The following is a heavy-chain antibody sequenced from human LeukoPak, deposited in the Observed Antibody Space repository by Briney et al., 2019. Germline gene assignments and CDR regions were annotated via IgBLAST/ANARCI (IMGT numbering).Heavy chain of an antibody. D-gene: IGHD1-7*01. J-gene: IGHJ4*02. CDR1: GFTFSSYS. CDR2: ISSSSSYI. V-gene: IGHV3-21*01. CDR3: ARENWNSDHFDY. Sequence: GGSLRLSCAASGFTFSSYSMNWVRQAPGKGLEWVSSISSSSSYIYYADSVKGRFTISRDNAKNSLYLQMSSLRAEDTAVYYCARENWNSDHFDYWGQGTLVTVSS.